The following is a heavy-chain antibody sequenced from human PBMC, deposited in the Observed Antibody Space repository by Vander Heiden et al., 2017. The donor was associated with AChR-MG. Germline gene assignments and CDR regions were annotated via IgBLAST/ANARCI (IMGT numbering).Heavy chain of an antibody. CDR1: GFTFRSYA. CDR2: IGGSGGST. Sequence: EFPLLESGGGFVQPGRSLTLSCAASGFTFRSYALSWVRQAPGKGLEWVSAIGGSGGSTYYADSVKGRFTISRDNSKNTLYLQMRSLRAEDTAVYYCAKDVGSVGWYSTFDNWGQGTLVTVSS. V-gene: IGHV3-23*01. CDR3: AKDVGSVGWYSTFDN. J-gene: IGHJ4*02. D-gene: IGHD6-19*01.